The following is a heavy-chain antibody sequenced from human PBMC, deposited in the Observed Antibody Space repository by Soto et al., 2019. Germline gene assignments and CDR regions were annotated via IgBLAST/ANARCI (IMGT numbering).Heavy chain of an antibody. CDR2: MYYSGAA. V-gene: IGHV4-59*01. D-gene: IGHD5-12*01. J-gene: IGHJ4*02. CDR3: ARDQDGGYDY. CDR1: GGSISGYY. Sequence: PSETLSLTCTVSGGSISGYYWSWIRQPPGKGLEWIGYMYYSGAANYNPSLKSRVTISVDTSNNQFSLRLSSVTSADTAVYYCARDQDGGYDYWGQGTLVTVS.